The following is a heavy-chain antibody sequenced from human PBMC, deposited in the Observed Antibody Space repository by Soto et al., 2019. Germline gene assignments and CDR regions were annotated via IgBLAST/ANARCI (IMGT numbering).Heavy chain of an antibody. Sequence: PSETLSLTCSVSGDSISTVDYFWAWIRQPPGQALEYIGYIYKSATTYYNPSFESRVAISLDTSKSQFSLNVTSVTAADTAVYFCARGRYCLTGRCFPNWFDYWAHGTLVTVSS. D-gene: IGHD2-15*01. J-gene: IGHJ5*01. CDR3: ARGRYCLTGRCFPNWFDY. V-gene: IGHV4-30-4*01. CDR1: GDSISTVDYF. CDR2: IYKSATT.